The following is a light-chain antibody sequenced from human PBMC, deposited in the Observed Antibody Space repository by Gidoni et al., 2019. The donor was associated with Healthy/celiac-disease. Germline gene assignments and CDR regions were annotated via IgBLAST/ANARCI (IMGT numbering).Light chain of an antibody. CDR1: SSNIGAGYD. Sequence: QSVLTPPPSVSGAPGQRGTISCPGSSSNIGAGYDVHWYQQLPGTAPKLLIYGNSNRPSGVPDRFSGSKSGTSASLAITGLQAEDEADYYCQSYDSSLSGVVFGGGTKLTVL. J-gene: IGLJ2*01. V-gene: IGLV1-40*01. CDR3: QSYDSSLSGVV. CDR2: GNS.